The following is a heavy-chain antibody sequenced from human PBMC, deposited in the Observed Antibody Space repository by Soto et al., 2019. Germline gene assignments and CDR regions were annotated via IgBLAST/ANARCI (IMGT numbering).Heavy chain of an antibody. CDR2: ICGTGANT. V-gene: IGHV3-23*01. D-gene: IGHD3-10*01. Sequence: EEQLLESGGGLLQPGGSLRLSCAASGFTFSSSAMSWVRQSTGKGLEWVSAICGTGANTYYADYVKGRFTVPRDNAENTLYLQLKSLRTEDTAAYYCARTDKMVRGVKLCMDVWGQGTTVTDSS. CDR1: GFTFSSSA. J-gene: IGHJ6*02. CDR3: ARTDKMVRGVKLCMDV.